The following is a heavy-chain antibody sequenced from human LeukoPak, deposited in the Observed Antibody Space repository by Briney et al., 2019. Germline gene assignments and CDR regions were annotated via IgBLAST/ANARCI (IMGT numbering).Heavy chain of an antibody. CDR1: GYTFTSYG. D-gene: IGHD3-22*01. V-gene: IGHV1-18*01. CDR3: AREGTTYDSSGYYYPLRYFDY. J-gene: IGHJ4*02. CDR2: ISAYNGNT. Sequence: ASVKVSCKASGYTFTSYGISWVRQAPGQGLEWMGWISAYNGNTNYAQKLQGRVTMTTDTSTSTAYMELRGLRSDDTAVYYCAREGTTYDSSGYYYPLRYFDYWGQGTLVTVSS.